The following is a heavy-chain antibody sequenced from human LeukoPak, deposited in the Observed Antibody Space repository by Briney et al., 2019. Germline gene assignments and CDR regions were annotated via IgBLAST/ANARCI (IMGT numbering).Heavy chain of an antibody. CDR1: GFTFSSYA. Sequence: GGSLRLSCAASGFTFSSYAISWVRQAPGRGLEWVSGISASGGGTYYADSVKGRFTISRDNSKNTLYVQMNSLRAEDTAVYYCAKVDGDYYYYYYMDVWGKGTTATVSS. V-gene: IGHV3-23*01. D-gene: IGHD5-24*01. CDR3: AKVDGDYYYYYYMDV. CDR2: ISASGGGT. J-gene: IGHJ6*03.